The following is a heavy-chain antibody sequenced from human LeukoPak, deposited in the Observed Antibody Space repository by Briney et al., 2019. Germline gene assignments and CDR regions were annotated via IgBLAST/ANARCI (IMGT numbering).Heavy chain of an antibody. J-gene: IGHJ4*02. CDR1: GFTFSSYA. CDR3: AKDGVLRFLEWSGGYFDY. V-gene: IGHV3-23*01. D-gene: IGHD3-3*01. CDR2: ITGSGGST. Sequence: GGSLRLSCAASGFTFSSYAMSWVRQAPGKGLEWVSAITGSGGSTYYADSVKGRFTISRDNSKNTLYLQMNSLRAEDTAVYYWAKDGVLRFLEWSGGYFDYWGQGTLVTVSS.